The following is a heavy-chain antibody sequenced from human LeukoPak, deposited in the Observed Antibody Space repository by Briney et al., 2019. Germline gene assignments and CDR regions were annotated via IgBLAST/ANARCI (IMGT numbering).Heavy chain of an antibody. CDR3: ARAPAGTLDF. Sequence: ASVKVSCKASGFTFTKYHMHWVRQAPGQGLEWVGLIKGTGDRPDYAQKFQGRVTVTCDTSTSIAYLELRSLKLEDTAVYYCARAPAGTLDFWGQGTLVTVSS. CDR2: IKGTGDRP. D-gene: IGHD6-13*01. J-gene: IGHJ4*02. CDR1: GFTFTKYH. V-gene: IGHV1-46*01.